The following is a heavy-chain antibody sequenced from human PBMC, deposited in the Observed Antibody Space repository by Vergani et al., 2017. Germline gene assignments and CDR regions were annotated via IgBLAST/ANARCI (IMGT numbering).Heavy chain of an antibody. CDR2: IYYSGST. J-gene: IGHJ5*02. D-gene: IGHD2-15*01. Sequence: VQMLEAGGSLKQPGGSVRLSCAASGFTFSTYAMHCVRQAPGKGLEWIGSIYYSGSTYYNPSLESRVTMSVDTSKSQFSLKLSSVTAADTAVYYCTRHWAVVAANNWFDHWGQGALVTVSS. CDR1: GFTFSTYA. CDR3: TRHWAVVAANNWFDH. V-gene: IGHV4-38-2*01.